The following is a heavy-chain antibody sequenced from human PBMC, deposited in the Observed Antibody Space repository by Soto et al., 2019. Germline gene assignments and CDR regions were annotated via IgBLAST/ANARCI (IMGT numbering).Heavy chain of an antibody. CDR3: ARHSPIGSTYSGYDAIDS. CDR1: GGTFSTST. D-gene: IGHD5-12*01. CDR2: TIPILDVA. Sequence: QVQLVQSGAEVKKPGSSVKVSCKASGGTFSTSTFTWVRQAPGQGLEWMGRTIPILDVADYAQDFQGRVTITADKSTSTAYMELTSLTSKDTALYYCARHSPIGSTYSGYDAIDSWGQGTLVTVSS. V-gene: IGHV1-69*02. J-gene: IGHJ4*02.